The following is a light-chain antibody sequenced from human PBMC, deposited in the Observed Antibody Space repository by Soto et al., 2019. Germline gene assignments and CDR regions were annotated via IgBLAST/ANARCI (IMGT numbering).Light chain of an antibody. CDR1: QSVSSSY. Sequence: EIVLTQSPGTLSLSPGERATLSCRASQSVSSSYLAWYQQKPVQAPRLFIYGASSRATGIPDRFSGSGSGTDFTLTISRLEPEDFAVYYCQQYGNSPYTFGQGTKLEIK. CDR2: GAS. V-gene: IGKV3-20*01. J-gene: IGKJ2*01. CDR3: QQYGNSPYT.